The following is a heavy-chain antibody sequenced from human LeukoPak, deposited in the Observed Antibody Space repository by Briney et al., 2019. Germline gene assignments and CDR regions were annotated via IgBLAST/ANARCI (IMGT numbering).Heavy chain of an antibody. CDR2: INPSGGST. J-gene: IGHJ4*02. CDR3: AKDDRWLQFCC. Sequence: ASVKVSCKASGYTFTSYGISWVRQAPGQGLEWMGIINPSGGSTSYAQKFQGRVTMTRDMSTSTVYMELSSLRSEDTAVYYCAKDDRWLQFCCWGQGTLVTVSA. CDR1: GYTFTSYG. D-gene: IGHD5-24*01. V-gene: IGHV1-46*01.